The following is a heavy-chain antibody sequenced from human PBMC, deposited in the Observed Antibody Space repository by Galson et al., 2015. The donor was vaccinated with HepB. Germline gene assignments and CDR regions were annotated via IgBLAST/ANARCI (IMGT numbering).Heavy chain of an antibody. Sequence: SLRLSCAASGFTFSSYSMNWVRQAPGKGLEWVSSISSSSSYIYYADSVKGRFTISRDNAKNSLYLQMNSLRAEDTAVYYCARAMADDSSGYCSYNPDYWGQGTLVTVSS. CDR3: ARAMADDSSGYCSYNPDY. J-gene: IGHJ4*02. V-gene: IGHV3-21*01. CDR1: GFTFSSYS. CDR2: ISSSSSYI. D-gene: IGHD3-22*01.